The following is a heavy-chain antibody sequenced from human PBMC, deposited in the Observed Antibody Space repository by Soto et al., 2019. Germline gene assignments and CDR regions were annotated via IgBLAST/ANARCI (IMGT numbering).Heavy chain of an antibody. CDR3: ARWRGGVRSSRDYYYYGMDV. V-gene: IGHV3-13*01. J-gene: IGHJ6*02. Sequence: GGSLRLSCAASGFTFSSYDMHWVRQATGKGLEWVSAIGTAGDTYYPGSVKGRFTISRENAKNSLYLQMNSLRAEDTAVYYCARWRGGVRSSRDYYYYGMDVWGQGTTVTVSS. D-gene: IGHD3-10*01. CDR1: GFTFSSYD. CDR2: IGTAGDT.